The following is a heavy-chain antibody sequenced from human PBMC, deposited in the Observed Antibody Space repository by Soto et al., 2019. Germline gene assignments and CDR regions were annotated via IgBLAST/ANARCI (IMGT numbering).Heavy chain of an antibody. CDR2: IYYSGST. Sequence: SETLSLTCTVSGGSISSYYWSLIRQPPGKGLEYIGYIYYSGSTYYNPSLKSRVTISVDTSKNQFSLKLSSVTAADTAVYYCARHTPAISISDHWGQGTLVTVSS. CDR1: GGSISSYY. J-gene: IGHJ4*02. CDR3: ARHTPAISISDH. V-gene: IGHV4-59*08. D-gene: IGHD2-15*01.